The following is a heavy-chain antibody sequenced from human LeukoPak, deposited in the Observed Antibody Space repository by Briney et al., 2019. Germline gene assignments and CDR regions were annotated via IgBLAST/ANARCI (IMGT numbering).Heavy chain of an antibody. V-gene: IGHV3-33*01. J-gene: IGHJ3*01. CDR3: VRGWGSNVYASAFDV. D-gene: IGHD3-16*01. Sequence: GGSLRLSCAASGFTFSTYGMHWVRQAPGRGLEWVTVIWHDGSHKDYADSVKGRFTISRDNSKNTLYLQMNDLRAEDTAMYYCVRGWGSNVYASAFDVWGQGTMVTVSS. CDR1: GFTFSTYG. CDR2: IWHDGSHK.